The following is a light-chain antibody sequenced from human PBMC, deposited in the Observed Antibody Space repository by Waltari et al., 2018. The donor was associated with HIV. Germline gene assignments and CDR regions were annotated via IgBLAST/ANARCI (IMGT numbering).Light chain of an antibody. CDR3: STWDERLNGVV. CDR2: ADA. Sequence: QSVLTQPPSASGAPGQRVTISCSGSTPTIGSSNVNWYQQFSRAAPKLLIYADAQRPSGVPDRLSGSKSGTSASLVISGLQSEDEADYYCSTWDERLNGVVFGGGTRLTVV. V-gene: IGLV1-44*01. J-gene: IGLJ2*01. CDR1: TPTIGSSN.